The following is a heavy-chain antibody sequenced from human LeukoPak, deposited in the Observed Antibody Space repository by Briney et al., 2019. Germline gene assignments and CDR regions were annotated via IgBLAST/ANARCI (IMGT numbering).Heavy chain of an antibody. CDR3: ARDFDPFDY. CDR1: GGSISRNY. D-gene: IGHD3-9*01. CDR2: IHYTGST. Sequence: SEPLSLPCPVSGGSISRNYWTWIRPPPGKGLEWIGYIHYTGSTKYNPSLKSRLTISVDTSKNQFSLKLTSVTAADTAVYYCARDFDPFDYWGQGTLVTVSS. V-gene: IGHV4-59*01. J-gene: IGHJ4*02.